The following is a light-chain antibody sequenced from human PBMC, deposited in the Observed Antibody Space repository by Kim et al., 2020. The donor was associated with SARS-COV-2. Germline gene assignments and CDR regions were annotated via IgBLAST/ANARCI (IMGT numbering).Light chain of an antibody. CDR2: GAS. CDR1: QSVRSSY. CDR3: QQYGSSLLYT. J-gene: IGKJ2*01. Sequence: SPGERANLACRASQSVRSSYLAWYQQKPGQAPRLLIYGASSRATGIPDRFSGSGSGTDFTLTISRLEPEDFAVYYCQQYGSSLLYTFGQGTKLEI. V-gene: IGKV3-20*01.